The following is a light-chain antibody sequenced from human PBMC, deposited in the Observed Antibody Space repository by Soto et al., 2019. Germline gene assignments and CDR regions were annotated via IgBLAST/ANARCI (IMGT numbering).Light chain of an antibody. J-gene: IGKJ1*01. CDR3: QQYNNWPPWT. CDR2: GAS. Sequence: EIVMTQSPATLSVSPGERATLSCMASQSVTSNLAWYQQTPGQAPRLLIYGASTRATGIPARFSGSGSGTEFTLTISSLQSEDFAVYYCQQYNNWPPWTFGQGTKV. V-gene: IGKV3-15*01. CDR1: QSVTSN.